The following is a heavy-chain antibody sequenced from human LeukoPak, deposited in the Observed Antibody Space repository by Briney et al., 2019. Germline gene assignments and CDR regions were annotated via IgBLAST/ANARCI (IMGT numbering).Heavy chain of an antibody. CDR3: ARNGRGVGATGYFQH. J-gene: IGHJ1*01. D-gene: IGHD1-26*01. V-gene: IGHV3-20*04. CDR1: GFTFDDYG. CDR2: INWNGGST. Sequence: GGSLRLSCAASGFTFDDYGRSWVRQAPGKGLEWVSGINWNGGSTGYAYSVKGRFTISRDNAKNSLYLQMNSLRAEDTAFYSCARNGRGVGATGYFQHWGQGTLVTVSS.